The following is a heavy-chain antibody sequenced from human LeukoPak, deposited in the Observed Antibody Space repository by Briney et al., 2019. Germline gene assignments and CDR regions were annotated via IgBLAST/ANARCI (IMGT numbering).Heavy chain of an antibody. V-gene: IGHV3-7*01. J-gene: IGHJ4*02. CDR1: GFTFSTYW. D-gene: IGHD2-2*01. Sequence: GGSLRLSCASSGFTFSTYWMTGVRQAPGKGLEWVANIKQDGSETYYVDSVKGRFTISRDNAKNSVYLQMNSLRAEDTALYYCARAYCSSTYSSPSPDYWGQGTLVTVSS. CDR3: ARAYCSSTYSSPSPDY. CDR2: IKQDGSET.